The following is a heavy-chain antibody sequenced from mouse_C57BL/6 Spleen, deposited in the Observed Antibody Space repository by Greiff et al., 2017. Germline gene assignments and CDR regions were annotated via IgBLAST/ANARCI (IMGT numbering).Heavy chain of an antibody. J-gene: IGHJ4*01. Sequence: VQLQQSGPELVKPGASVKISCKASGYSFTDYKMNWVKQSNGKSLEWIGEINPNYGTTSYNQKFKGKATLTVDQSSSTAYMRLNSLTSEDSAVYYCARYYDEYDVDAMDYWGQGTSVTVSS. D-gene: IGHD2-4*01. CDR2: INPNYGTT. V-gene: IGHV1-39*01. CDR3: ARYYDEYDVDAMDY. CDR1: GYSFTDYK.